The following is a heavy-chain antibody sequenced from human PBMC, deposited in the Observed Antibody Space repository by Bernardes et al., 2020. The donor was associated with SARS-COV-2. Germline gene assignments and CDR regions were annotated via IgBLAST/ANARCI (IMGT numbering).Heavy chain of an antibody. CDR3: ANNYSYGYKDDYYYGMDV. CDR2: ISGSGGST. D-gene: IGHD5-18*01. J-gene: IGHJ6*02. Sequence: GGSLRLSCAASGFTFSNYAMNWVRQAPGKGLEWVSAISGSGGSTYYADSVKGRFTISRDNSKNTLYLQMNSLRAEDTAVYYCANNYSYGYKDDYYYGMDVWGQGTTVTVSS. V-gene: IGHV3-23*01. CDR1: GFTFSNYA.